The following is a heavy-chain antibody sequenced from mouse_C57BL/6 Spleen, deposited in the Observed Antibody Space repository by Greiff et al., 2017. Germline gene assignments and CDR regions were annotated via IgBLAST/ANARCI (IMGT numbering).Heavy chain of an antibody. J-gene: IGHJ3*01. Sequence: QVQLQQPGAELVMPGASVKLSCKASGYTFTSYWMHWVKQRPGQGLEWIGEIDPSDSYTNYNQKFKGKSTLTVDKSSSTAYMQLSSLTSEDSAVYYCATLYYDYDAWFAYWGQGTLVTVSA. V-gene: IGHV1-69*01. D-gene: IGHD2-4*01. CDR3: ATLYYDYDAWFAY. CDR2: IDPSDSYT. CDR1: GYTFTSYW.